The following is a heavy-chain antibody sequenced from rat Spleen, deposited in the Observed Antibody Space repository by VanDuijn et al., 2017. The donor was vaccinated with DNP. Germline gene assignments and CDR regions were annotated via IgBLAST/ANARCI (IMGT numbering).Heavy chain of an antibody. CDR3: ARDSRDYGSYADYFDY. J-gene: IGHJ2*01. V-gene: IGHV5-25*01. D-gene: IGHD1-8*01. Sequence: EVQLVESGGGLVQPGRSLKLSCAASEFTFSNYAMAWVRQAPKRGLEWVATISTSGYSTYYRDSVKGRFTISRDNAKSTLYLQMDSLRSEDTATYYCARDSRDYGSYADYFDYWGQGVMVTVSS. CDR1: EFTFSNYA. CDR2: ISTSGYST.